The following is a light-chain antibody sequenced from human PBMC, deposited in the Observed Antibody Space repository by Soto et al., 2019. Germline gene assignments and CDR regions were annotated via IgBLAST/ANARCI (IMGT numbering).Light chain of an antibody. CDR2: GAS. CDR1: QSVSNNY. CDR3: QQYGSSRT. Sequence: EIVLTQSPGTLSSSPGERATLSCRASQSVSNNYLAWYQQKPGQAPRLLIYGASSRATGIPDRFSGSGSGTDFTLTISRLEPEDFAVYYCQQYGSSRTFGQGTRLEIK. J-gene: IGKJ5*01. V-gene: IGKV3-20*01.